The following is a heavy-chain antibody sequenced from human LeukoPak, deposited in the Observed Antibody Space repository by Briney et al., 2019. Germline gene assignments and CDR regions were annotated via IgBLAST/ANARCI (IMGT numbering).Heavy chain of an antibody. J-gene: IGHJ4*02. CDR2: IYYSGST. V-gene: IGHV4-59*01. D-gene: IGHD3-22*01. CDR1: GGSISSYY. CDR3: ARDLGDPDYYDSSGYSY. Sequence: SETLSLTCTVSGGSISSYYWSWIRQPPGKGLEWIGYIYYSGSTNYNPSLKSRVTISVDTSKNQFSLKLSSVTPADTAVYYCARDLGDPDYYDSSGYSYWGQGTLVTVSS.